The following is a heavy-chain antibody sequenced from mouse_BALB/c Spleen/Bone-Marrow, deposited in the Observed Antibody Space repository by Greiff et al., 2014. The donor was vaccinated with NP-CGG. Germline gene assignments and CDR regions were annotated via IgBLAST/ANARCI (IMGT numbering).Heavy chain of an antibody. J-gene: IGHJ3*01. CDR3: ARDLSTMITTGFAY. CDR1: GFSLTSYG. CDR2: IWAGGSN. Sequence: VKLVESGPGLVAPSQSLSITCTVSGFSLTSYGVHWVRQPPGKGLEWLGVIWAGGSNNYNSALMSRLSISKDNSKSQVFLKMNSLQTDDTAMYYCARDLSTMITTGFAYGGQGPLVTVSA. V-gene: IGHV2-9*02. D-gene: IGHD2-4*01.